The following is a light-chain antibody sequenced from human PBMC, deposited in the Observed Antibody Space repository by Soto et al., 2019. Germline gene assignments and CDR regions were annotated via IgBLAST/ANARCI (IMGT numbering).Light chain of an antibody. J-gene: IGLJ1*01. CDR1: SSDVGGYNY. CDR3: SSYISSSYHYV. CDR2: EVS. V-gene: IGLV2-14*01. Sequence: QSVLTQPASVSGSPGQSITISCTGTSSDVGGYNYVSWYQQHPGKAPKLMIYEVSNRPSGVSNRFSGSKSGNTASLTISGVQAEDEADYYCSSYISSSYHYVFGTGTKVTGL.